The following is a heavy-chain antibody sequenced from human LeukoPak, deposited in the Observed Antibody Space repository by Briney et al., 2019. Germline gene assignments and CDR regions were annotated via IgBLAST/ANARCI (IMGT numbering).Heavy chain of an antibody. J-gene: IGHJ4*02. Sequence: PGGSLRLSCAASGFTFSSYAMNWVRQAPGKGLEWVSSISSSSSYIYYADSVKGRFTISRDNAKNSLYLQMNSLRAEDTAVYYCARISENYYDSSGYYFAYYFDSWGQGTLVTVSS. CDR1: GFTFSSYA. CDR2: ISSSSSYI. CDR3: ARISENYYDSSGYYFAYYFDS. D-gene: IGHD3-22*01. V-gene: IGHV3-21*01.